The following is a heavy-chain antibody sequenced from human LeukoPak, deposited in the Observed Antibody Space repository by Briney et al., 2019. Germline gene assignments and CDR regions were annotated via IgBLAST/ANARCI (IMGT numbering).Heavy chain of an antibody. Sequence: GGSLRLSCAASGFTFSSYAMSWVRQAPGKGLEWVSAISGSGGSTYYADSVKGRFTISRDNSKNTLYLQMNSLRAEDTAVYYCAKALGYCGSTSCQQIDYWGQGTLVTVSS. J-gene: IGHJ4*02. CDR2: ISGSGGST. V-gene: IGHV3-23*01. CDR1: GFTFSSYA. D-gene: IGHD2-2*01. CDR3: AKALGYCGSTSCQQIDY.